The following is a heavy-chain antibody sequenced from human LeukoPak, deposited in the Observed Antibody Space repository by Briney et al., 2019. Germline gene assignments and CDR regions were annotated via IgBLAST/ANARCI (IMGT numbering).Heavy chain of an antibody. J-gene: IGHJ4*02. V-gene: IGHV1-2*06. CDR1: GYTFTGYY. Sequence: ASVKVSCKASGYTFTGYYMHWVRQAPGQGLEWMGRINPNSGGTNYAQKFQRRVTMTRDTSISTAYMELSRLRSDDTAVYYCARVSTARKVRGVILGYWGQGTLVTVSS. D-gene: IGHD3-10*01. CDR3: ARVSTARKVRGVILGY. CDR2: INPNSGGT.